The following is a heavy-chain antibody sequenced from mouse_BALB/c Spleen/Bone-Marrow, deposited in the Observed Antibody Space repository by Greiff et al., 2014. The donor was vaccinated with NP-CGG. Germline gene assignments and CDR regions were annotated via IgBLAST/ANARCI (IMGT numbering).Heavy chain of an antibody. V-gene: IGHV1-69*02. J-gene: IGHJ4*01. Sequence: QVTLKESGAELVRPGASVKLSCKASGYTFTSYWINWVKQRPGQGLEWIGNIYPSDSYTNYNQKFKDKATLTVDKSSSTAYMQPSSPTSEDSAVYYCTRGGRGKGCAMDYWGQGTSVTVSS. D-gene: IGHD3-3*01. CDR3: TRGGRGKGCAMDY. CDR1: GYTFTSYW. CDR2: IYPSDSYT.